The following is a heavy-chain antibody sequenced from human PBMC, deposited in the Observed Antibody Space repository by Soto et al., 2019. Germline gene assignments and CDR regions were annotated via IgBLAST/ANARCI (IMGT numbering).Heavy chain of an antibody. V-gene: IGHV3-72*01. CDR3: AIAAAGFVDY. CDR1: GFTFSDHY. Sequence: GGSLRLSCAASGFTFSDHYMDWVRQAPGKGLEWVGRTRNKANSYTTEYAASVKGRFTISRDDSKNSLYLQMNSLKTEDTAVYYCAIAAAGFVDYWGQGTLVTVSS. J-gene: IGHJ4*02. D-gene: IGHD6-13*01. CDR2: TRNKANSYTT.